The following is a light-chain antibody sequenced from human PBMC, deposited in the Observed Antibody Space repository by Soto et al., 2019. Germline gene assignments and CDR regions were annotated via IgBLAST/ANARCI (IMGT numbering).Light chain of an antibody. CDR2: GAS. CDR3: QQYGGAPPEYP. Sequence: IVLTQSPGTLSLSPGERATHSCRASQTVSGSHLAWYQQKPGQAPRLIIYGASTRPTGIPDRFSGSGSGTDFTLTITRLEPEDFAVYYCQQYGGAPPEYPFGQGTKLEIK. CDR1: QTVSGSH. V-gene: IGKV3-20*01. J-gene: IGKJ2*01.